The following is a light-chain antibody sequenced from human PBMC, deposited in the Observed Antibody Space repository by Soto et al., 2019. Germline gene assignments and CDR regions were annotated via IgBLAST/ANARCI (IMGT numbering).Light chain of an antibody. CDR3: QHYYTSSTT. V-gene: IGKV3-20*01. CDR2: GAS. J-gene: IGKJ1*01. Sequence: EIVLTQSPGTLSLSPGERATLSCGASQSVTSNYLACYQQKTGQAPRLLIFGASTRATGIPDRFSGSGSGTDFTLTISSLEPEDFAVYYCQHYYTSSTTFGQGTKVEIK. CDR1: QSVTSNY.